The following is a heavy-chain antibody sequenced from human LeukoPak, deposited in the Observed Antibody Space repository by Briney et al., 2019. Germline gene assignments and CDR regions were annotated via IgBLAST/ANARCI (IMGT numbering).Heavy chain of an antibody. D-gene: IGHD6-19*01. CDR3: ARGRPRITAVAVFFGNYYYMDV. CDR1: GGSFSGYY. V-gene: IGHV4-34*01. J-gene: IGHJ6*03. CDR2: INHSGST. Sequence: SETLSLTCAVYGGSFSGYYWSWIRQPPGKGLEWIGEINHSGSTNYNPSLKSRVTISVDTSKNQFSLKLSSVTAADTAVYYCARGRPRITAVAVFFGNYYYMDVWGKGTTVTVSS.